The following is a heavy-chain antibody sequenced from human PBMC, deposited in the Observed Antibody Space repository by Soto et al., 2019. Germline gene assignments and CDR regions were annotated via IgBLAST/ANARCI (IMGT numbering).Heavy chain of an antibody. D-gene: IGHD3-22*01. V-gene: IGHV3-30-3*01. CDR2: ISYDGSNK. J-gene: IGHJ4*02. Sequence: SVGSLRLSCAASGFTFSSYAMHWVRQAPGKGLEWVAVISYDGSNKYYADSVKGRFTISRDNSKNTLYLQMNSLRAEDTAVYYCAREVDASSGYSYRPPDYWGQGTLVTVSS. CDR1: GFTFSSYA. CDR3: AREVDASSGYSYRPPDY.